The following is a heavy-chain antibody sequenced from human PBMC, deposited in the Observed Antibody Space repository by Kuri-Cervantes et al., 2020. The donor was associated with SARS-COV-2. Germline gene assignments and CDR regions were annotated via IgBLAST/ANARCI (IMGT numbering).Heavy chain of an antibody. Sequence: SETLSLTCTVSGGSISSSGYYWGWIRQPPGKGLEWIGSIYHSGSTYYNPSLKSRVTISVDTSKNQFSPKLSSVTAADTAVYYCARVVTNPLDYDSSGSTFDPWGQGTLVTVSS. CDR1: GGSISSSGYY. CDR3: ARVVTNPLDYDSSGSTFDP. CDR2: IYHSGST. V-gene: IGHV4-39*07. D-gene: IGHD3-22*01. J-gene: IGHJ5*02.